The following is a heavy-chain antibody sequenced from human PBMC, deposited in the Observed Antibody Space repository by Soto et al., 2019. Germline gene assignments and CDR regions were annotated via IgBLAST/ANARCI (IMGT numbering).Heavy chain of an antibody. CDR2: IYSGGST. Sequence: PGGPLRLSGSASGFTVSSNYMSWVRQAPGKGLEWVSVIYSGGSTYYADSVKGRFTISRDNSKNTLYLQMNSLRAEDTAVYYLASRLYYYDSSGYPFDYWGQVTLVSFSS. D-gene: IGHD3-22*01. CDR3: ASRLYYYDSSGYPFDY. J-gene: IGHJ4*02. CDR1: GFTVSSNY. V-gene: IGHV3-53*01.